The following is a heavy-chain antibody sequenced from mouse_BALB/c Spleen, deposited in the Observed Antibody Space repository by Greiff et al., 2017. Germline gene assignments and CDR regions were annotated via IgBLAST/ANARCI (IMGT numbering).Heavy chain of an antibody. V-gene: IGHV5-6-5*01. CDR3: ARERNYGSSYKDYAMDY. CDR2: ISSGGST. J-gene: IGHJ4*01. Sequence: EVQVVESGGGLVKPGGSLKLSCAASGFTFSSYAMSWVRQTPEKRLEWVASISSGGSTYYPDSVKGRFTISRDNARNILYLQMSSLRSEDTAMYYCARERNYGSSYKDYAMDYWGQGTSVTVSS. CDR1: GFTFSSYA. D-gene: IGHD1-1*01.